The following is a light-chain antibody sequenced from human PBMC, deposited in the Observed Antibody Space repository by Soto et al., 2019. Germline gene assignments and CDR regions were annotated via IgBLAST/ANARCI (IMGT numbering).Light chain of an antibody. Sequence: IQLTQSPSSLSASVVYRVPITCRASQGISSYLAWYRQEPGKAPKRLIYAASTLQSGVPSRFSGSGYGTDFTLTISNLQPEDFATYYCQQLDSYHVTFGGGTKVDIK. CDR1: QGISSY. J-gene: IGKJ4*01. V-gene: IGKV1-9*01. CDR3: QQLDSYHVT. CDR2: AAS.